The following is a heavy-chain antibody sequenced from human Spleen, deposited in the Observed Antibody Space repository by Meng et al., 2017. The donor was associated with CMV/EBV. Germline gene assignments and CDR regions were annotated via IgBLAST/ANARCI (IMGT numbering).Heavy chain of an antibody. CDR2: INSDGSIT. Sequence: GESLKISCAASGFTFSSYWMHWVRQAPGKGLVWVSRINSDGSITTYAESVKGRFTISRDNAKNTLYLQMNSLRAEDTAVYYCVSPGSTSCHLCFDIWGQGTMVTVSS. CDR1: GFTFSSYW. CDR3: VSPGSTSCHLCFDI. J-gene: IGHJ3*02. D-gene: IGHD2-2*01. V-gene: IGHV3-74*01.